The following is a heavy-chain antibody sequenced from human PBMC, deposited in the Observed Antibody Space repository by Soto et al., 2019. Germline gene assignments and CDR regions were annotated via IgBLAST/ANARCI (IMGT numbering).Heavy chain of an antibody. CDR2: IKHDGSEK. V-gene: IGHV3-7*01. D-gene: IGHD3-16*01. Sequence: EVQLVESGGGLVQPGGSLRLSCTASGFTFSSYWMSWVRQAPGKGLEWVANIKHDGSEKNYVDSVKGRFTSSTDNAKNSVFLQMNSLRAEDTAVYYCARQGGRRTYYYYYGMDVWGQGTTVTVSS. CDR1: GFTFSSYW. CDR3: ARQGGRRTYYYYYGMDV. J-gene: IGHJ6*02.